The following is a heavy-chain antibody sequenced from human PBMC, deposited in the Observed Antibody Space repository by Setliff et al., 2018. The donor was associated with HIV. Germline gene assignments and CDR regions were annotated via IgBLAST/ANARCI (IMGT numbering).Heavy chain of an antibody. J-gene: IGHJ4*02. D-gene: IGHD3-16*01. CDR3: VNPSGAMGDFDS. Sequence: SETLSLTCTVSGGSISSGGYYWSWIRQHPGKGLEWIGYIYYSGTTYYNPSLKSRVTISIDTSKNQFSLQLTSVTAADTAVYYCVNPSGAMGDFDSWGQGTLVTVSS. CDR2: IYYSGTT. V-gene: IGHV4-31*08. CDR1: GGSISSGGYY.